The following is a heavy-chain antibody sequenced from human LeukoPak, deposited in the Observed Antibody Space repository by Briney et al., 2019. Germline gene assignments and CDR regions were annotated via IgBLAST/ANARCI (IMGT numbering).Heavy chain of an antibody. CDR3: VTYYFDSSGPKKNY. J-gene: IGHJ4*02. CDR1: GGSFSGYY. D-gene: IGHD3-22*01. Sequence: PSETLSLTCAVYGGSFSGYYWSWIRQPPGKGLEWIGEINRSGSTNYNPSLKSRVTISVDTSKKQLSLKLSSVTAADTAVYYCVTYYFDSSGPKKNYWGQGTLVTVSS. V-gene: IGHV4-34*01. CDR2: INRSGST.